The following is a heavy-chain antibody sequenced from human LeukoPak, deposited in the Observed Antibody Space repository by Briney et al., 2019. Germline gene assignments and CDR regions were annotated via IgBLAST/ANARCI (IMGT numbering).Heavy chain of an antibody. CDR3: ARDNWIEAHYFDY. CDR1: GFTFGTYS. Sequence: GGSLRLSCVASGFTFGTYSMNWVRQAPGKGLEWVSFISTSSNYIYYADSVKGRFTISRDNAKNSLYLQMNSLRAEDTAVYYCARDNWIEAHYFDYWGQGTLVTVSS. D-gene: IGHD1-20*01. CDR2: ISTSSNYI. J-gene: IGHJ4*02. V-gene: IGHV3-21*01.